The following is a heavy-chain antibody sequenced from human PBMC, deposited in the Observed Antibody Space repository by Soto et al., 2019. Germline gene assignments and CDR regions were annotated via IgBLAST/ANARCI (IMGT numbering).Heavy chain of an antibody. CDR1: GGTFRSYA. J-gene: IGHJ4*02. CDR2: IIPIFGTA. Sequence: ASVKVSCKASGGTFRSYAISWVRQGPGQGLEWMGGIIPIFGTANYAQKFQGRVTITADESTSTAYMELSSLRSKDTAVYYCARVRFTMVRGVISLFDYWGQGTLVTVYS. CDR3: ARVRFTMVRGVISLFDY. V-gene: IGHV1-69*01. D-gene: IGHD3-10*01.